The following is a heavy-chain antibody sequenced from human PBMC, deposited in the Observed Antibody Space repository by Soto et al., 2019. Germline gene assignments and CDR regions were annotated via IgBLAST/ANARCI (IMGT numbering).Heavy chain of an antibody. J-gene: IGHJ6*02. Sequence: SETLSLTCAVYGGSFSGYYWSWIRQPPGKGLEWIGEINHSGSTNYNPSLKSRVTISVDTSKNQFSLKLSSVTAADTAVYYCAREDGSGSGTTPYDYYYYGRDVWGQGTTGTVS. D-gene: IGHD3-10*01. CDR2: INHSGST. CDR3: AREDGSGSGTTPYDYYYYGRDV. CDR1: GGSFSGYY. V-gene: IGHV4-34*01.